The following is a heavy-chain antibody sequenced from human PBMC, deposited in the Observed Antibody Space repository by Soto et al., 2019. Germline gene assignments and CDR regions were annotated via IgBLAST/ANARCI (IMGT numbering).Heavy chain of an antibody. CDR1: GGTFSSYS. V-gene: IGHV1-69*01. Sequence: QVQLVQSGAEVKKPGSSVKVSCKASGGTFSSYSINWVRQAPGQGLEWMGEIIPIFGTAIYAQKFQGRVTITADESTSTAYMELSSLRSEDTAVDYCARDGGSHSGGIDYWGQGTLVTVSS. CDR3: ARDGGSHSGGIDY. CDR2: IIPIFGTA. D-gene: IGHD1-26*01. J-gene: IGHJ4*02.